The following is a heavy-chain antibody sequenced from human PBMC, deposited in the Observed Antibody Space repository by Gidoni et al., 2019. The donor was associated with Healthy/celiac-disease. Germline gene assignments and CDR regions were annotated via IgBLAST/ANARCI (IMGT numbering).Heavy chain of an antibody. CDR1: GGSFSGYY. J-gene: IGHJ4*02. CDR3: GSGWPPGY. Sequence: QVQLQQWGAGLLKPSETLSLPCAVYGGSFSGYYWSWIRQPPGKGLEWIGEINHSGSTNYNPSLKSRVTISVDTSKNQFSLKLSSVTAADTAVYYCGSGWPPGYWGQGTLVTVSS. V-gene: IGHV4-34*01. CDR2: INHSGST.